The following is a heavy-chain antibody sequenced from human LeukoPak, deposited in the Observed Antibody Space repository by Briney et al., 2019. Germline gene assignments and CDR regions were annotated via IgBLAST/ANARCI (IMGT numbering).Heavy chain of an antibody. Sequence: SGTLSLTCAVSGVSISSSNWWSWVRQPPGKGLEWIGEIYHSGSTNYNPSLKSRVTISVDKSKNQFSLKLSSVTAADTAVYYCARAGARFHEIAVAALRGPFDYWGQGTLVTVSS. J-gene: IGHJ4*02. CDR3: ARAGARFHEIAVAALRGPFDY. CDR2: IYHSGST. V-gene: IGHV4-4*02. CDR1: GVSISSSNW. D-gene: IGHD6-19*01.